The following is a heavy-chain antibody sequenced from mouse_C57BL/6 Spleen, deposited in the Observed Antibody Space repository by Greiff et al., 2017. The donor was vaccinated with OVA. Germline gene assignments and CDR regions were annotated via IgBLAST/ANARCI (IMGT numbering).Heavy chain of an antibody. D-gene: IGHD1-1*01. V-gene: IGHV1-64*01. CDR3: ARSITTVVPHWYFDV. CDR2: IHPISGST. Sequence: QVQLQQPGAELVKPGASVTLSCKASGYTFTSYWMHWVKQRPGQGLEWIGMIHPISGSTNYTEKFKSKATLTVDKSSSTADIQLSSLTSEDSAVYYCARSITTVVPHWYFDVWGTGTTVTVSS. CDR1: GYTFTSYW. J-gene: IGHJ1*03.